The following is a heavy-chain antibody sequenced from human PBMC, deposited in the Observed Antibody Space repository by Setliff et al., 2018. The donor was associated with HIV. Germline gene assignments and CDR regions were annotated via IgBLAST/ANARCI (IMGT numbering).Heavy chain of an antibody. J-gene: IGHJ4*02. CDR3: AREERTSWPRVDY. CDR2: YYTSGIT. Sequence: PSETLSLTCTVSGDSINSGNYYWSWIRQPAGKGLEWIGRYYTSGITNYNPSLKSRVSISVDTSKNQFSLRLNSVTAADTALYYCAREERTSWPRVDYWGQGALVTVSS. CDR1: GDSINSGNYY. V-gene: IGHV4-61*02. D-gene: IGHD6-13*01.